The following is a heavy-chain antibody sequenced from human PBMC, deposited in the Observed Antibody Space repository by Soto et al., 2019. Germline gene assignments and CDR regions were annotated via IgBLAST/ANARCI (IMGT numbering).Heavy chain of an antibody. J-gene: IGHJ4*02. CDR1: GGSVGSSSYY. V-gene: IGHV4-39*01. D-gene: IGHD3-10*01. CDR2: IYYSGST. Sequence: TLSLTFTVSGGSVGSSSYYWGWIRHPPGKGLEWIGSIYYSGSTYYNPSLESRLTMSVEVSKNQISLNLNSVTAADTAVYYCGRAPYASGSTYVEFWGQGTVVTVSS. CDR3: GRAPYASGSTYVEF.